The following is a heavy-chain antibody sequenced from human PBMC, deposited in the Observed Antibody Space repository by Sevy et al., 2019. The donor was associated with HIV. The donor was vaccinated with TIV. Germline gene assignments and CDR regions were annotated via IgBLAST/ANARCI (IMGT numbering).Heavy chain of an antibody. D-gene: IGHD3-10*01. Sequence: GGSLRLSCAASGFTFSNAWMSWVRQAPGKGLEWVGRIKSKTDGGTTDDAAPVKGRFTISRDDSKNTLYLQMNSLKTEDTAVYYCTTVESSITMVRGVIMGYYYYGMDVWGQGTTVTVSS. V-gene: IGHV3-15*01. J-gene: IGHJ6*02. CDR1: GFTFSNAW. CDR2: IKSKTDGGTT. CDR3: TTVESSITMVRGVIMGYYYYGMDV.